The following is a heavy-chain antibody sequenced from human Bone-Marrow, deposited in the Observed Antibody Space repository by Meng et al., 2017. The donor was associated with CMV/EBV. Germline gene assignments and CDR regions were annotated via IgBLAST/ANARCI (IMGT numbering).Heavy chain of an antibody. Sequence: FSNAWMGWVRQATGKGLEWVGRIKSKTDDGTTDYAAPVKGRLTISRDDSKNTLYLQMNSLKTEDTAVYYCTPDYYYDSSGYYYFDYWGQGTLVTVSS. CDR3: TPDYYYDSSGYYYFDY. CDR2: IKSKTDDGTT. V-gene: IGHV3-15*01. D-gene: IGHD3-22*01. CDR1: FSNAW. J-gene: IGHJ4*02.